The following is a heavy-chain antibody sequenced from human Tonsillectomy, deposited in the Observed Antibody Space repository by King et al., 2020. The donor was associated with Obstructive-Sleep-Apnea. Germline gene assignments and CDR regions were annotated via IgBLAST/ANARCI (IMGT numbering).Heavy chain of an antibody. CDR3: GRDPNGDYVGAFDF. CDR1: GFTFGSYA. J-gene: IGHJ3*01. CDR2: IFGGGGST. V-gene: IGHV3-23*04. Sequence: VQLVESGGGLVQPGGSLRLSCAASGFTFGSYAMTWVRQTPGKGLAWVSSIFGGGGSTSYADSVKGRFTISRDNSKNTLSLQMNSLRAEDTAVYYCGRDPNGDYVGAFDFWGQGTTVTVTS. D-gene: IGHD4-17*01.